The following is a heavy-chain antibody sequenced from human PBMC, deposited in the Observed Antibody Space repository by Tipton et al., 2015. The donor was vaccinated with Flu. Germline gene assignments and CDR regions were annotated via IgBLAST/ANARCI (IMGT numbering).Heavy chain of an antibody. CDR2: IYYSGST. CDR3: ARYGTYDGSRYFQH. D-gene: IGHD1-26*01. J-gene: IGHJ1*01. V-gene: IGHV4-59*01. CDR1: GGSISSYY. Sequence: TLSLTCTVSGGSISSYYWRWIRQPPGKGLEWIGYIYYSGSTNYNPSLKSRVTISVDTSKNQFSLKLSSVTAADTAVYYCARYGTYDGSRYFQHWGQGTLVNVSS.